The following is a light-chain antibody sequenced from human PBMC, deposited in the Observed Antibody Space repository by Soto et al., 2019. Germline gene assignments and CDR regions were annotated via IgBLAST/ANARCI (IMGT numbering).Light chain of an antibody. CDR3: QHSYNAPWT. Sequence: IQLTQSPSSLSASVGDRVTITCRASQGISSYLAWYQQKPGKAPKLLISRASSLHSGVPSRFSGSGSGTDFTLTISSLQPEDFAAYYCQHSYNAPWTFGQGTKVDIK. V-gene: IGKV1-39*01. CDR2: RAS. J-gene: IGKJ1*01. CDR1: QGISSY.